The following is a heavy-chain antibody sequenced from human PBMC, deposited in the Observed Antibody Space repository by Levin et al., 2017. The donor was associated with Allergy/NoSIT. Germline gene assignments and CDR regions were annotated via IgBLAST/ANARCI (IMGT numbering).Heavy chain of an antibody. V-gene: IGHV3-30*18. CDR2: ISYDGSNK. J-gene: IGHJ3*02. CDR3: AKDFPVGWFGELSAAFDI. Sequence: GGSLRLSCAASGFTFSSYGMHWVRQAPGKGLEWVAVISYDGSNKYYADSVKGRFTISRDNSKNTLYLQMNSLRAEDTAVYYCAKDFPVGWFGELSAAFDIWGQGTMVTVSS. D-gene: IGHD3-10*01. CDR1: GFTFSSYG.